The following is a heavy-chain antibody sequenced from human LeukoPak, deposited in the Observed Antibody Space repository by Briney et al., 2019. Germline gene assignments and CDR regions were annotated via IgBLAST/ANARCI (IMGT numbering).Heavy chain of an antibody. CDR3: ARDLPRRGMSLLSYFDY. CDR2: ISSNGGNT. V-gene: IGHV3-64*01. Sequence: QPGGSLRLSCAASRFTFSNYAMHWVRQAPGKGLEHVSAISSNGGNTHYANSVKGRFTISRDNSKNTLYLQMGSLRAEDTAVYYCARDLPRRGMSLLSYFDYWGQGTLVTVSS. J-gene: IGHJ4*02. D-gene: IGHD6-13*01. CDR1: RFTFSNYA.